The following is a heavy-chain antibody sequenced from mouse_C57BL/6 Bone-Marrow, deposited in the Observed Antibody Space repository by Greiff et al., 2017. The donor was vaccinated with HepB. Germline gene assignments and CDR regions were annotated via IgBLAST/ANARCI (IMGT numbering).Heavy chain of an antibody. CDR1: GYSITSGYY. Sequence: EVQRVESGPGLVKPSQSLSLTCSVTGYSITSGYYWNWIRQFPGNKLEWMGYISYDGSNNYNPSLKNRISITRDKSKNQFFLKLNSVTTEDTATYYCARGHYGSNYYWGQGTTLTVSS. D-gene: IGHD1-1*01. J-gene: IGHJ2*01. V-gene: IGHV3-6*01. CDR2: ISYDGSN. CDR3: ARGHYGSNYY.